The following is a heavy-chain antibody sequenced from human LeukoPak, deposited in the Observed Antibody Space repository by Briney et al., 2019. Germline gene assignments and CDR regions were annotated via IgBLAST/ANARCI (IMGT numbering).Heavy chain of an antibody. V-gene: IGHV3-9*01. J-gene: IGHJ4*02. CDR3: AKGRQWELPLDY. CDR2: ISWNSGSI. D-gene: IGHD1-26*01. Sequence: GGSLRLSCAASGFTFDDYAMHWVRQAPGKGLEWVSGISWNSGSIGYADSVKGRFTISRDNSKNTLYLQMNSLRAEDTAVYYCAKGRQWELPLDYWGQGTLVTVSS. CDR1: GFTFDDYA.